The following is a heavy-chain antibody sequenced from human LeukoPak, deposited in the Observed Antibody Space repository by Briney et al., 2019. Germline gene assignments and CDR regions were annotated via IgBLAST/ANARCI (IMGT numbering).Heavy chain of an antibody. CDR3: ARRDYGYFDY. J-gene: IGHJ4*02. CDR1: GGSISSYY. CDR2: IYYSGST. D-gene: IGHD4-17*01. V-gene: IGHV4-59*08. Sequence: SETLSLTCTVSGGSISSYYWSWIRQPPGKGLEWIGYIYYSGSTNYNPSLKSRVTISVDTSKNQISLKLSSVTAADTAVYYCARRDYGYFDYWGQGTLVTVSS.